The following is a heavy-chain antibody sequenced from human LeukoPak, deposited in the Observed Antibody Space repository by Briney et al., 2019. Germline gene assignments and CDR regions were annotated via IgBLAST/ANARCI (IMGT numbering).Heavy chain of an antibody. D-gene: IGHD3-3*01. J-gene: IGHJ6*02. CDR1: GYTFTGYY. CDR2: INPNSGGT. Sequence: SVTVSCKASGYTFTGYYMHWVRQAPGQGLEWMGWINPNSGGTNYAQKFQGWVTMTRDTSISTAYMELSRLRSDDTAVYYCARAGGYDFWSGLYYYYGMDVWGQGTTVTVSS. V-gene: IGHV1-2*04. CDR3: ARAGGYDFWSGLYYYYGMDV.